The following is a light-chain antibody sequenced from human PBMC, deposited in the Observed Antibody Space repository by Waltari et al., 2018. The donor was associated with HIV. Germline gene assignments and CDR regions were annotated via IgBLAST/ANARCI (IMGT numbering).Light chain of an antibody. J-gene: IGKJ4*01. CDR1: QSISGTY. Sequence: PGNRVILSCRASQSISGTYLAWYQQRPGQSPRLLIYGASTRATGIPDRFSGSGSGTDFTLTISRLEPEDSAMYYCQQYGSSPLTFGGGTKVEIK. V-gene: IGKV3-20*01. CDR2: GAS. CDR3: QQYGSSPLT.